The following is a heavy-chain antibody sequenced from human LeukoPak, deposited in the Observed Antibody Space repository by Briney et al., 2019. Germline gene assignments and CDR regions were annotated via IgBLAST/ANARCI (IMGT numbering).Heavy chain of an antibody. CDR3: ARTYYYDSSGYYAFDY. D-gene: IGHD3-22*01. V-gene: IGHV4-39*01. CDR1: GGSISSSSYY. Sequence: PSETLSLTCTVSGGSISSSSYYWGRIRQPPGKGLEWIGSIYYSGSTYYNPSLKSRVTISVDTSKNQFSLKLSSVTAADTAVYYCARTYYYDSSGYYAFDYWGQGTLVTVSS. CDR2: IYYSGST. J-gene: IGHJ4*02.